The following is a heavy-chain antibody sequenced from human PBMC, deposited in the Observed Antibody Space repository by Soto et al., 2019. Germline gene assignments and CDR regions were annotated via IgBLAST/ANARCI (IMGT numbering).Heavy chain of an antibody. CDR1: GYTFTSYD. CDR3: ARRGYSSSWYYYYYYGMDV. D-gene: IGHD6-13*01. J-gene: IGHJ6*02. V-gene: IGHV1-8*01. Sequence: QVQLVQSGAEVKKPGASVKVSCKASGYTFTSYDINWVRQATGQGLEWRGWMNPNSGNTGYAQKFQGRVTMTRNTSISTVYMELSSLRSEDTAVYYCARRGYSSSWYYYYYYGMDVWGQGTTVTVSS. CDR2: MNPNSGNT.